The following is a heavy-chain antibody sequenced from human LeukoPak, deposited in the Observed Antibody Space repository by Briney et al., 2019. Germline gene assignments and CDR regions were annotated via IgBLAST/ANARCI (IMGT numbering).Heavy chain of an antibody. CDR3: TIDYTGY. CDR2: IRSKTDGGTT. D-gene: IGHD2-2*02. V-gene: IGHV3-15*01. Sequence: GGPLRRSCAASGFIFSNGWVSWVRQAPGKGLEWVGRIRSKTDGGTTDYAGTMKGRFTISRDESKNTLYLQINSLKTEDTAVYYCTIDYTGYWGQGTLVTVSS. CDR1: GFIFSNGW. J-gene: IGHJ4*02.